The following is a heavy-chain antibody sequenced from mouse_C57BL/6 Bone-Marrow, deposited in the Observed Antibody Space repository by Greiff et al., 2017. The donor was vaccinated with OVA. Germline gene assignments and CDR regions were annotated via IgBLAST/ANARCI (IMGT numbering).Heavy chain of an antibody. D-gene: IGHD1-1*01. Sequence: EVKLQESGPELVKPGASVKISCKASGYSFTGYYMHWVKQSHGNILDWIGYIYPYNGVSSYNQKFKGKATLTVDKSSSTAYMELRSLTSEDSAVYYCAREYYYGSSYPFAYWGQGTLVTVSA. CDR3: AREYYYGSSYPFAY. CDR2: IYPYNGVS. V-gene: IGHV1-31*01. J-gene: IGHJ3*01. CDR1: GYSFTGYY.